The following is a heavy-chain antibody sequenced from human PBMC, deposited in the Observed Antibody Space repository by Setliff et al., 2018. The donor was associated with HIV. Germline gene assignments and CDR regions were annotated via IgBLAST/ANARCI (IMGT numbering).Heavy chain of an antibody. CDR3: TIPASSLAPN. Sequence: SETLSLTCTVSGASISSHNYYWGWIRQSPGKGLEWIASIRSSGDTYCNPSLQSRVIISVDTSNNQISLKLTSVTAADTAVYYCTIPASSLAPNWGRGTQVTVS. CDR1: GASISSHNYY. CDR2: IRSSGDT. J-gene: IGHJ4*02. V-gene: IGHV4-39*01.